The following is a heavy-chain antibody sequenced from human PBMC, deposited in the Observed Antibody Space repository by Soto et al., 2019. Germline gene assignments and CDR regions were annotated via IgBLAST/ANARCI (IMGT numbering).Heavy chain of an antibody. Sequence: SVKVSCKASGGTFSSYTINWVRQAPGQGLEWMGGINLMFGTANYAQKFQGRVTITADESTSTAYMELSSLRSEDTAVYYCAGDPLYCGGDCDSDGYYYYYGMDVWGQGTTVTVSS. V-gene: IGHV1-69*13. CDR3: AGDPLYCGGDCDSDGYYYYYGMDV. D-gene: IGHD2-21*02. CDR1: GGTFSSYT. CDR2: INLMFGTA. J-gene: IGHJ6*02.